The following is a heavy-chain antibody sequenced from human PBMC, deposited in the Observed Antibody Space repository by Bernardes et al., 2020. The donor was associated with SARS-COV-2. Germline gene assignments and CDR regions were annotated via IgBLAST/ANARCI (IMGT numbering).Heavy chain of an antibody. J-gene: IGHJ6*02. D-gene: IGHD3-22*01. CDR3: ALPPTNYDRYGMDV. CDR2: INPNSGCT. CDR1: GYPFTGYY. V-gene: IGHV1-2*02. Sequence: ASVKVSCKASGYPFTGYYIHWVRQSPGQGLEWMGWINPNSGCTNYAQKFQGRVTMTRVTSIRTANMELSRLRSDDTAVYYCALPPTNYDRYGMDVWGQGTTVTVSS.